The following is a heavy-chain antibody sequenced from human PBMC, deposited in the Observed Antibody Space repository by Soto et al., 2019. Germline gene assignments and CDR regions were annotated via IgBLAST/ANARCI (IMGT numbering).Heavy chain of an antibody. CDR3: TTDSYITSIIVRFDY. D-gene: IGHD3-22*01. V-gene: IGHV3-15*07. J-gene: IGHJ4*01. CDR1: GFTFSNAW. CDR2: VKSKNDGGTT. Sequence: EVHLVESGGGLVKPGGSLRLSCAASGFTFSNAWINWVRQAPGKGLEWVGRVKSKNDGGTTDFAAPVKGRFAISRDDSKNKVYLEMNSLQTEDTAIYYCTTDSYITSIIVRFDYWGHGTLVTVSS.